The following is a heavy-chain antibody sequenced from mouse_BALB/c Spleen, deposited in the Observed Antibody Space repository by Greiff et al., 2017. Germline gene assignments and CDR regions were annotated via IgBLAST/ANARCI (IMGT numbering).Heavy chain of an antibody. CDR3: ARIYYDHAMDY. J-gene: IGHJ4*01. D-gene: IGHD2-4*01. Sequence: VMLVESGPGLVQPSQSLSITCTVSGFSLTSYGVHWVRQSPGKGLEWLGVIWSGGSTDYNAAFISRLSISKDNSKSQVFFKMNSLQANDTAIYYCARIYYDHAMDYWGQGTSVTVSS. V-gene: IGHV2-2*02. CDR2: IWSGGST. CDR1: GFSLTSYG.